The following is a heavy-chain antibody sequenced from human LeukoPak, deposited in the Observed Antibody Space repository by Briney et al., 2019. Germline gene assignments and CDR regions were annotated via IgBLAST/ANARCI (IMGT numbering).Heavy chain of an antibody. CDR2: IYYSGNT. CDR3: ARGVFFGITAPDY. D-gene: IGHD3-3*01. Sequence: SETLSLTCTVSGGSIRSYYWNWIRQPPGKGLEWIGYIYYSGNTNYHPSLKSRVTMSVDTSKNQFSLKVRSVTAADTAVYYCARGVFFGITAPDYWGQGTLVTVSS. CDR1: GGSIRSYY. J-gene: IGHJ4*02. V-gene: IGHV4-59*12.